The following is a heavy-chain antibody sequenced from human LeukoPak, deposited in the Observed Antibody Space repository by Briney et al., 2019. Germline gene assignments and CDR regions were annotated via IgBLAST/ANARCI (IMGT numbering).Heavy chain of an antibody. CDR2: ISAYNGNT. J-gene: IGHJ4*02. V-gene: IGHV1-18*04. CDR1: GYTFTSYY. CDR3: ASGAVAGIGFDY. D-gene: IGHD6-19*01. Sequence: ASVKVSCKASGYTFTSYYMHWVRQAPGQGLEWMGWISAYNGNTNYAQKLQGRVTMTTDTSTSTAYMELRSLRSDDTAVYYCASGAVAGIGFDYWGQGTLVTVSS.